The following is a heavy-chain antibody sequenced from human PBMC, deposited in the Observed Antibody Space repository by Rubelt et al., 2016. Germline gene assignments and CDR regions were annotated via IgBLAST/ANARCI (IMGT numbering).Heavy chain of an antibody. D-gene: IGHD2-8*01. CDR1: GFTFSSYS. CDR2: ISSSSSTI. Sequence: LVESGGGLVQPGGSLRLSCAASGFTFSSYSMNWVRQAPGKGLEWVSYISSSSSTIYYADSVKGPFTISRDNAKNSLDLQMNSLRAEDTAAYYCARIMGYCTNGVCTVYYYYYYGMDVWGQGTTVTVSS. CDR3: ARIMGYCTNGVCTVYYYYYYGMDV. V-gene: IGHV3-48*01. J-gene: IGHJ6*02.